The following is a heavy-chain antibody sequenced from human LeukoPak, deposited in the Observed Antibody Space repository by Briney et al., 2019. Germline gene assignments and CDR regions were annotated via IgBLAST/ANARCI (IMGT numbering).Heavy chain of an antibody. D-gene: IGHD5-18*01. V-gene: IGHV4-34*01. Sequence: SETLSLTCAVYGVSFSGYYWSWIRQPPGKGLEWIGEINHSGSTNYNPSLKSRVTISVDTSKNQFSLKLSSATAADTAVYYCASRDTATGLDWGQGTLVTVSS. J-gene: IGHJ4*02. CDR2: INHSGST. CDR1: GVSFSGYY. CDR3: ASRDTATGLD.